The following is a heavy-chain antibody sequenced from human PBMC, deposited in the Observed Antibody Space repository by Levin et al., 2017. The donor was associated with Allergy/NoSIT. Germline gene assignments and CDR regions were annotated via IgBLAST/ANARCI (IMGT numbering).Heavy chain of an antibody. Sequence: PGGSLRLSCAASGFSFSNYAMSWVRQAPGKGLEWVAAISGSGGRTYYADSVEGRFTISRDNSENKLYLQMNSLGAEASALYYCASPTMLKDYWGQGTLVTVSS. V-gene: IGHV3-23*01. J-gene: IGHJ4*02. CDR1: GFSFSNYA. CDR2: ISGSGGRT. D-gene: IGHD2-8*01. CDR3: ASPTMLKDY.